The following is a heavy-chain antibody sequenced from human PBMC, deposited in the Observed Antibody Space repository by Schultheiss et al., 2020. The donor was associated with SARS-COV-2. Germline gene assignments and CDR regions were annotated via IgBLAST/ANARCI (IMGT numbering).Heavy chain of an antibody. V-gene: IGHV4-31*03. D-gene: IGHD5-18*01. CDR1: GGAISRGGFH. Sequence: SETLSLTCTVSGGAISRGGFHWSWIRQHPGKGLEWIGYIFENGDTYYNPSLRTRLTISVDTSKNQFSLKMSSVTAADTAVYYCARYTAMAINWFDPWGQGTLVTVSS. J-gene: IGHJ5*02. CDR2: IFENGDT. CDR3: ARYTAMAINWFDP.